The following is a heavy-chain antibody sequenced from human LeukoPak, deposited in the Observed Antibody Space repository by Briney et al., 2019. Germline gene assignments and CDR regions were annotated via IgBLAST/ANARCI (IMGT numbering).Heavy chain of an antibody. CDR1: GGSFSGYY. CDR2: INHSGST. Sequence: SETLSLTCAVYGGSFSGYYWSWIRQPPGKGLEWIGEINHSGSTNYNPSLKSRVTISVDTSKNQFSLKLSSVTAADTAVYYCAREFGYSSSWYLPGFDYWGQGTLVTVSS. D-gene: IGHD6-13*01. V-gene: IGHV4-34*01. J-gene: IGHJ4*02. CDR3: AREFGYSSSWYLPGFDY.